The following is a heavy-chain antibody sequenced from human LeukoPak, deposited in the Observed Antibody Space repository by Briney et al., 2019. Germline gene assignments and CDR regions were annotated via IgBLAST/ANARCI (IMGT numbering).Heavy chain of an antibody. D-gene: IGHD6-19*01. CDR2: IRYDGTNK. CDR3: ARRSSRGWYPDYYYYYMDV. V-gene: IGHV3-30*02. CDR1: EFTFSNYG. Sequence: PGGSLRLSCAASEFTFSNYGMHWVRQAPGKGLEWVAFIRYDGTNKYYADSVKGRFTISRDNSKNTLYLKMNSLRGEDTAVYYCARRSSRGWYPDYYYYYMDVWGKGTTVTISS. J-gene: IGHJ6*03.